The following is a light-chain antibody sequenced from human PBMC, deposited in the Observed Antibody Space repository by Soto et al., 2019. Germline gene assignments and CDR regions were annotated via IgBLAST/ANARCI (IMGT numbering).Light chain of an antibody. V-gene: IGKV3-15*01. J-gene: IGKJ1*01. CDR2: VAS. CDR3: QQYNNWPRT. CDR1: QSVSSN. Sequence: ETVMTQSPVTLSVSPGERATLSCRASQSVSSNLACYQQKPGQAPRLLIYVASTRATGIPARFSGSGSGTEFTLTISSLQSEDFAVYYCQQYNNWPRTFGQGTKVEIK.